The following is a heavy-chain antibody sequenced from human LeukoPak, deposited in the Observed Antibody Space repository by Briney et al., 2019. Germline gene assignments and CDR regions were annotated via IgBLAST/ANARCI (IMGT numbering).Heavy chain of an antibody. CDR3: AKDTPFGGN. Sequence: PGGSLRLSCAASGFTFSTYWTSWVRQAPGKGLEWVANIKGDGSEKNYVGSVKGRFTISRDNAKNSLYLQMNSLRAEDTAVYYCAKDTPFGGNWGQGTLVTVSS. D-gene: IGHD1-26*01. J-gene: IGHJ4*02. CDR2: IKGDGSEK. V-gene: IGHV3-7*01. CDR1: GFTFSTYW.